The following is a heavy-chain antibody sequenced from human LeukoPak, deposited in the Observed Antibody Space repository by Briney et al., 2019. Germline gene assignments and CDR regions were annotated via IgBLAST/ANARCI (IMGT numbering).Heavy chain of an antibody. D-gene: IGHD1-26*01. CDR1: GFTFSSYS. J-gene: IGHJ2*01. Sequence: GGSLRLSCAASGFTFSSYSMNWVRQAPGKGLEWVSGISWNSGSIGYADSVKGRFTISRDNAKNSLYLQMNSLRAEDTALYYCAKVIVGATTGWYFDLWGRGTLVTVSS. CDR2: ISWNSGSI. CDR3: AKVIVGATTGWYFDL. V-gene: IGHV3-9*01.